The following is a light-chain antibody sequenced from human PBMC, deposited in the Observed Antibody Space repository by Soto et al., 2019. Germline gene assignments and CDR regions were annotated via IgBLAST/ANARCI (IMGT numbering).Light chain of an antibody. Sequence: QSALTQTPSVSGSPGQSVAISCTGTSSDVGGSNGVSWYRQPPGTAPKLMIYDVSNRPSGVSDRFSGSKSGNTASLTISGLQAEDEADYYCSSYTSSSTLYVFGTGTKVTVL. CDR3: SSYTSSSTLYV. CDR1: SSDVGGSNG. V-gene: IGLV2-18*02. J-gene: IGLJ1*01. CDR2: DVS.